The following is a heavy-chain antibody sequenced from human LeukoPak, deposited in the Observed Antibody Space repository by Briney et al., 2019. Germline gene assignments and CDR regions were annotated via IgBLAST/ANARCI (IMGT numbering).Heavy chain of an antibody. CDR1: GGTFSSYA. J-gene: IGHJ6*02. CDR3: ARGGSRQLVHYYGMDV. Sequence: SVKVSCKASGGTFSSYAISCVRQGPGQGLEWVGGIIPIFGTANYAQKFQGRVTITARETTSTASMELSSLRSEDTAVYYCARGGSRQLVHYYGMDVWGQETTVTISS. D-gene: IGHD6-6*01. CDR2: IIPIFGTA. V-gene: IGHV1-69*13.